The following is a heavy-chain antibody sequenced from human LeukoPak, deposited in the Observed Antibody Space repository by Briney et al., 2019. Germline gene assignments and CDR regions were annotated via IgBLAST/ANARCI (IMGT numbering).Heavy chain of an antibody. CDR3: AKPEYYYDSSGYFYFDY. V-gene: IGHV3-23*01. Sequence: RAGGSLRLSCAASGFTFSSYAMSWVRQAPGKGLEWVSAISGSGGSTYYADSVKGRFTISRDNSKNTLYLQMNSLRAEDTAVYYCAKPEYYYDSSGYFYFDYWGQGTLVTVSS. D-gene: IGHD3-22*01. CDR1: GFTFSSYA. CDR2: ISGSGGST. J-gene: IGHJ4*02.